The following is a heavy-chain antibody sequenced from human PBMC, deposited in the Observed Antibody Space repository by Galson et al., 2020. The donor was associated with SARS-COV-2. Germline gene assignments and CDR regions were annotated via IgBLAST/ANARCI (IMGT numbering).Heavy chain of an antibody. J-gene: IGHJ3*02. CDR3: AKGRAARVVDAFDI. CDR2: IPYDGGNK. V-gene: IGHV3-30*02. Sequence: GGSLRLSCEASGFTFSSYGMHWVRQVPGKGLEWVTFIPYDGGNKYYADSVKGRFTISRDNSKNTLYLQMNSLRAEDTAVYYCAKGRAARVVDAFDIWGQGTMVTVSS. D-gene: IGHD6-6*01. CDR1: GFTFSSYG.